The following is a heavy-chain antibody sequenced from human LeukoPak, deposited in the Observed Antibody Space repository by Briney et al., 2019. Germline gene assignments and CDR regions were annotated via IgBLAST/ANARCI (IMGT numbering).Heavy chain of an antibody. CDR1: GFTFSSYA. J-gene: IGHJ4*02. CDR2: ISYDGSNK. Sequence: PRGSLRLSCAASGFTFSSYAMHWVRQAPGKGLEWVAVISYDGSNKYYADSVKGRFTISRDNSKNTLYLQMNSLRAEDTAVYYCARDLGIFPIAVAGMGVWGQGTLVTVSS. D-gene: IGHD6-19*01. CDR3: ARDLGIFPIAVAGMGV. V-gene: IGHV3-30-3*01.